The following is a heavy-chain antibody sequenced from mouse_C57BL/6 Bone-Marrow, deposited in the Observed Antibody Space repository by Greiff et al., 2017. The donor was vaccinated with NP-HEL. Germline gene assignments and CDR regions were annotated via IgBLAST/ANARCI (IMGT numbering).Heavy chain of an antibody. CDR2: IDPETGGT. J-gene: IGHJ1*03. V-gene: IGHV1-15*01. D-gene: IGHD2-3*01. CDR1: GYTFTDYE. CDR3: DGYYDSYWYFDV. Sequence: VQLQQSGAELVRPGASVTLSCKASGYTFTDYEMHWVKQTPVHGLEWIGAIDPETGGTAYNQKFKGKAILTADKSSSTAYMELRSLTSEDSAVYYCDGYYDSYWYFDVWGTGTTVTVSS.